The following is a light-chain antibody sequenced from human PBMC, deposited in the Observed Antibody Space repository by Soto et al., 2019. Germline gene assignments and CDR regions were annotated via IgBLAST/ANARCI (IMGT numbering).Light chain of an antibody. CDR1: GSNIGSHY. V-gene: IGLV1-47*01. Sequence: QSVLSQSPSASGTPGQRVTISCSGRGSNIGSHYVFWYQQLPGTATKVLIYMNYQRPSGVPDRFSGSKSGSSASLAIRGLRSEDEADYYCAAWDESLRGWLFGGGTQLIV. CDR3: AAWDESLRGWL. J-gene: IGLJ3*02. CDR2: MNY.